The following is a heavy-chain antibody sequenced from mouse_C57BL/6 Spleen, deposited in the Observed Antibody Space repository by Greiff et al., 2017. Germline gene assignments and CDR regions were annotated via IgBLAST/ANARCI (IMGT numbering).Heavy chain of an antibody. CDR1: GYTFTSYG. V-gene: IGHV1-81*01. Sequence: VQLQQSGAELARPGASVKLSCKASGYTFTSYGISWVKQRPGQGLEWIGEIYPRSGNTYYNEKFKGKATLTADKSSSTAYMELRSLTSEDSAVYFCASREGEYGNDAYWGQGTLVTVSA. J-gene: IGHJ3*01. CDR2: IYPRSGNT. D-gene: IGHD2-10*02. CDR3: ASREGEYGNDAY.